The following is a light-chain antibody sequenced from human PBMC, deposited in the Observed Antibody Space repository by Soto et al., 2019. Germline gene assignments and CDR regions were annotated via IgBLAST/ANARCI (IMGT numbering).Light chain of an antibody. V-gene: IGKV3-20*01. CDR3: QQYSDSPPT. CDR1: QTVRTNY. CDR2: GAS. Sequence: EIVLTQSPGTLSLSPGERATLSCRASQTVRTNYLAWFQHKPGQAPRLLIYGASSRATGIPDRFSGSGSGTDCTLTINRLEPEDFAVYLCQQYSDSPPTFGGGTKVEIK. J-gene: IGKJ4*01.